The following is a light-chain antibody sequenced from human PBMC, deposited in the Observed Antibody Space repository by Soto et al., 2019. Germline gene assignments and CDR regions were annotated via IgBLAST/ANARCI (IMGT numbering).Light chain of an antibody. J-gene: IGKJ1*01. CDR1: QSINSW. Sequence: DIQMTQSPSTLSASVGDRVTITCRASQSINSWLAWYQQKPGKAPQILIYDASTLKNGVPSRFSGSGSGTDFTLTISSLQPLDFSSYYCHHTNSWTFGQGTKVDIK. CDR3: HHTNSWT. V-gene: IGKV1-5*01. CDR2: DAS.